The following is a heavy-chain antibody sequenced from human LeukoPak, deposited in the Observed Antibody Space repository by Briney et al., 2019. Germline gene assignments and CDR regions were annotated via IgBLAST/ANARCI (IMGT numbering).Heavy chain of an antibody. CDR2: ITSTSNYI. Sequence: GRSLRVSCAASGITFSTYTMNWVSQAPGKGLEWVSSITSTSNYIYYADPVKGRFTISRDNAKNSLYLQMNSLRAEDTAVYYCTAQLKQYYDILTGYPYYYMDVWGKGTTVTVSS. V-gene: IGHV3-21*01. CDR1: GITFSTYT. J-gene: IGHJ6*03. D-gene: IGHD3-9*01. CDR3: TAQLKQYYDILTGYPYYYMDV.